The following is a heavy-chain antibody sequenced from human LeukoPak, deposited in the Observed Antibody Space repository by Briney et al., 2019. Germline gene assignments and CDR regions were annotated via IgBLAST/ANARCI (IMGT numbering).Heavy chain of an antibody. CDR3: ARGGSSSSDYYYYYYMDV. Sequence: SETLSLTCAVSGGSISGSNWWSWVRQPPGKGLEWIGEIYHSGSTNYNPSLKSRVTISVDKSKNQFSVKLSSVTAADTAVYYCARGGSSSSDYYYYYYMDVWGKGTTVTVSS. J-gene: IGHJ6*03. CDR1: GGSISGSNW. V-gene: IGHV4-4*02. CDR2: IYHSGST. D-gene: IGHD6-13*01.